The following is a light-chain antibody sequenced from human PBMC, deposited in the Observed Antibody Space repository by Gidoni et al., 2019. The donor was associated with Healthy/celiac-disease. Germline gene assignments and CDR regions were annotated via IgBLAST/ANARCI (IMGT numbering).Light chain of an antibody. CDR2: AAS. J-gene: IGKJ4*01. V-gene: IGKV1-9*01. CDR1: QGISSY. CDR3: QQLNSYPPT. Sequence: DIQLTQSPSFLSASVGDRVTITCRASQGISSYLDWYQQQPGKAPKLLIYAASTLQSGVPSRFSGSGSGTEFTLTISSLQPEDFATYYCQQLNSYPPTFGGGTKVEIK.